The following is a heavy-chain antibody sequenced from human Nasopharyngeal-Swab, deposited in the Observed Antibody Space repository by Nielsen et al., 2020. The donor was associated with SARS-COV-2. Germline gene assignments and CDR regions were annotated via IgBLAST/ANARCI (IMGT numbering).Heavy chain of an antibody. CDR3: ARELRIGNFDY. V-gene: IGHV4-59*01. CDR1: GGSISSYY. J-gene: IGHJ4*02. Sequence: GSLRLSCTVSGGSISSYYWSWIRQPPGKGLEWIGYIYYSGNTNYNPSLKSRVTISVDTSKNQFSLKLSSVTAADAAVYYCARELRIGNFDYWGQGTLVTVSS. CDR2: IYYSGNT. D-gene: IGHD2-15*01.